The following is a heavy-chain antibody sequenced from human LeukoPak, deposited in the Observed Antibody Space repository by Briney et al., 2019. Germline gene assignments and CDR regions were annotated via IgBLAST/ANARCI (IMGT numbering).Heavy chain of an antibody. CDR2: IYYSGNT. Sequence: SETLSLTCTVSGGSISSSSYYWGWIRQPPGKGLEWIGTIYYSGNTYYNPSLKSRVSISVDTSKNQFSLKLSSVTAADTAVYYCARQAVAGNGFDYWGQRTLVTVSS. CDR1: GGSISSSSYY. D-gene: IGHD6-19*01. V-gene: IGHV4-39*01. CDR3: ARQAVAGNGFDY. J-gene: IGHJ4*02.